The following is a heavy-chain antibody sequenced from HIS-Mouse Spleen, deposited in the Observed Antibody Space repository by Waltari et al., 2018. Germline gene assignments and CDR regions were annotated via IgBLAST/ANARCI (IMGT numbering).Heavy chain of an antibody. Sequence: QLQLQESGPGLVKPSETLSLTCTVSGGSISSRSYYWGGSRHPPGKGLEWIGSIYYSGSTYYNPSLKSRVTISVDTSKNQFSLKLSSVTAADTAVYYCAREIPYSSSWYDWYFDLWGRGTLVTVSS. CDR3: AREIPYSSSWYDWYFDL. CDR1: GGSISSRSYY. D-gene: IGHD6-13*01. V-gene: IGHV4-39*07. CDR2: IYYSGST. J-gene: IGHJ2*01.